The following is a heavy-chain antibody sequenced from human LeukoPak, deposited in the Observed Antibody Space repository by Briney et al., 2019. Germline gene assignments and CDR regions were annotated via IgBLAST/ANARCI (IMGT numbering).Heavy chain of an antibody. CDR3: AKSTEPPEDYYYGMDV. Sequence: GRSLRLSCAASGFTFDDYAMHWVRQAPGKGLEWASGISWNSGSIGYADSVKGRFTISRDNAKNSLYLQMNSLRAEDTALYYCAKSTEPPEDYYYGMDVWGQGTTVTVSS. CDR2: ISWNSGSI. CDR1: GFTFDDYA. J-gene: IGHJ6*02. D-gene: IGHD1-14*01. V-gene: IGHV3-9*01.